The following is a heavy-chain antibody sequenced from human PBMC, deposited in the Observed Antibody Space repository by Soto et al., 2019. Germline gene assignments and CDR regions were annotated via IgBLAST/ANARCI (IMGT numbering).Heavy chain of an antibody. V-gene: IGHV1-69*02. CDR3: ARVNAYVWGSYRYTGLRD. J-gene: IGHJ4*02. Sequence: QVQLVQSGAEVKKPGSSVKVSCKASGGTFSSYTISWVRQAPGQGLEWMGRIIPILGIANYAQKFQGRVTITADKSTGTAYMELSSLRSEDTAVYYCARVNAYVWGSYRYTGLRDWGQGTLVTVSS. CDR2: IIPILGIA. CDR1: GGTFSSYT. D-gene: IGHD3-16*02.